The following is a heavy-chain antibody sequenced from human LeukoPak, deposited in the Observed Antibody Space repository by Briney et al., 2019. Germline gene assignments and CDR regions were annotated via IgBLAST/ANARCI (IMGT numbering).Heavy chain of an antibody. CDR3: ARENAGVLRYFDWFGRENWFDP. CDR2: IIPIFGTA. D-gene: IGHD3-9*01. V-gene: IGHV1-69*06. J-gene: IGHJ5*02. Sequence: SVKVSCKASGGTFSSYAISWVRQAPGQGLEWMGGIIPIFGTANYAQKFQGRVTITADKSTSTAYMELSSLRSEDTAVYYCARENAGVLRYFDWFGRENWFDPWGQGTLVTVSS. CDR1: GGTFSSYA.